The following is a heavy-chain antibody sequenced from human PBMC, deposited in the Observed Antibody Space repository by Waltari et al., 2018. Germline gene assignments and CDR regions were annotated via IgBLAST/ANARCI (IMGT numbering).Heavy chain of an antibody. D-gene: IGHD3-10*01. V-gene: IGHV4-59*01. CDR3: ARGRGGSGSQPLSWFDP. Sequence: QVQLRESGPRLVKPSETLSLTCSVSGDSIAGYFWAWLRQPPGKGLQFIGYIYDVGTTRYNPSLASRVAMSVDTSKNHFSLRLTSMTAADTAFYYCARGRGGSGSQPLSWFDPWGPGTLVTVSS. J-gene: IGHJ5*02. CDR2: IYDVGTT. CDR1: GDSIAGYF.